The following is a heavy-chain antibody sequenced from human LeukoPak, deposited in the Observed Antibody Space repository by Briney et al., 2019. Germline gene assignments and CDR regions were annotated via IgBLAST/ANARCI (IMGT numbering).Heavy chain of an antibody. CDR2: ISSTDSDV. Sequence: GGSLRLSCAASGFTLSDYYMSWIRQAPGRGLEWVSYISSTDSDVYYADSVKGRFTISRDNAKNSLYLQMNSLRAEDTAVYYCARDYGGSYYSSGVNWFDPWGQGTLVTVSS. CDR3: ARDYGGSYYSSGVNWFDP. V-gene: IGHV3-11*01. CDR1: GFTLSDYY. J-gene: IGHJ5*02. D-gene: IGHD1-26*01.